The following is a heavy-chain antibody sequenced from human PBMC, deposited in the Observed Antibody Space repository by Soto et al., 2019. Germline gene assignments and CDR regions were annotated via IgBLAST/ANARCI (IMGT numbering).Heavy chain of an antibody. Sequence: ASVKVSCKASGYTFTSYAMHWVRQAPGQRLEWMGWINAGNGNTKYSQKFQGRVTITRDTSASTAYMELSSLRSEDTAVYYCARVPACSGGSCYLYFQLWGQGNLVTFSS. CDR2: INAGNGNT. D-gene: IGHD2-15*01. V-gene: IGHV1-3*01. CDR1: GYTFTSYA. CDR3: ARVPACSGGSCYLYFQL. J-gene: IGHJ1*01.